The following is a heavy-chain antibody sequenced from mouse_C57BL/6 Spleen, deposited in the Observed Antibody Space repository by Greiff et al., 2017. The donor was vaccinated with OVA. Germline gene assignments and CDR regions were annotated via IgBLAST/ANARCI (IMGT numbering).Heavy chain of an antibody. Sequence: VQLQPSGAELVQPGASVKLSCTASGFNIKDYYMHWVKQRTEQGLEWIGRIDPEDGETKYAPKFPGPATITADTASNTAYLQLSSLTSEDTAVYYCARYDYGYDDYAMDYWGQGTSVTVSS. CDR3: ARYDYGYDDYAMDY. CDR2: IDPEDGET. J-gene: IGHJ4*01. V-gene: IGHV14-2*01. D-gene: IGHD2-2*01. CDR1: GFNIKDYY.